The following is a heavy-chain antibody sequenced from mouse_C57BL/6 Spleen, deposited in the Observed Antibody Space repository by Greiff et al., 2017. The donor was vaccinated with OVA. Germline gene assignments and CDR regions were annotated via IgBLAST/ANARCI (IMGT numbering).Heavy chain of an antibody. J-gene: IGHJ2*01. CDR1: GFSLSTSGMG. D-gene: IGHD2-4*01. V-gene: IGHV8-12*01. Sequence: QVTLKESGPGILQSSQTLSLTCSFSGFSLSTSGMGVSWIRQPSGKGLEWLAHIYWDDDKHYNPSLKSRLTLSKDTSRTQVFLKITSVDTADTATYYCARKRYDYPYYFDYWGQGTTLTVSS. CDR2: IYWDDDK. CDR3: ARKRYDYPYYFDY.